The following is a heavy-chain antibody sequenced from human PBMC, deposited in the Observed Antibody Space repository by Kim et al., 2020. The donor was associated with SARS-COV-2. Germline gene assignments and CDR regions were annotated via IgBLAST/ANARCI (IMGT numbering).Heavy chain of an antibody. CDR3: AKDYRGYSYGYEAFDY. CDR1: GFTFSSYG. D-gene: IGHD5-18*01. J-gene: IGHJ4*01. V-gene: IGHV3-30*18. Sequence: RGSLRLSCAASGFTFSSYGMHWVRQAPGKGLEWVAVISYDGSNKYYADSVKGRFTISRDNSKNTLYLQMNSLRAEDTAVYYCAKDYRGYSYGYEAFDYWG. CDR2: ISYDGSNK.